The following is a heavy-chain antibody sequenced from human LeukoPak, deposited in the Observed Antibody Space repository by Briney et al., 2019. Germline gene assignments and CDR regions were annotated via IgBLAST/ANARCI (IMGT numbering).Heavy chain of an antibody. CDR1: GFTFSSSA. CDR2: ISSSGGST. D-gene: IGHD4-11*01. CDR3: ARDKWLTTTHYFDY. Sequence: GGSLRLSCAASGFTFSSSAMSWVRQAPGKGLEWVSGISSSGGSTYYADSVKGRFTISRDNSKNTLYLQMNSLRAEDTAVYYCARDKWLTTTHYFDYWGQGTLVTVSS. V-gene: IGHV3-23*01. J-gene: IGHJ4*02.